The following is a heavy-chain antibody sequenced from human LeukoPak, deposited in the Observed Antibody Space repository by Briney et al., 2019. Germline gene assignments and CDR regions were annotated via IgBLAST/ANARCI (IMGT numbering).Heavy chain of an antibody. CDR2: IESKTDSGTP. J-gene: IGHJ4*02. CDR3: TRDEGDDYFDN. D-gene: IGHD3-16*01. CDR1: GFPFSDAW. V-gene: IGHV3-15*04. Sequence: PGGSLRLSRAASGFPFSDAWMSWVRQAPGKGLAWVGRIESKTDSGTPEYAAPVTGRFTISRDDSKNTLYLQMNSLKTEDTAVYYCTRDEGDDYFDNWGQGTLVTVSS.